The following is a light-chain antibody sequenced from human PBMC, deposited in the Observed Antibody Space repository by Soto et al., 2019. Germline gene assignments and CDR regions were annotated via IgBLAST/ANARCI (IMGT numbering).Light chain of an antibody. CDR2: HNT. CDR1: SSNIGNNN. CDR3: AAWDDSLGAVV. V-gene: IGLV1-47*02. J-gene: IGLJ2*01. Sequence: QSVLTQPPSASATPGQRVTIYCSGSSSNIGNNNAYWYQRVPGTAPKLIIHHNTLRPSWVPDRFSGSKSGTSASLAISGLQSDDYSDYYCAAWDDSLGAVVFGGGTKVTVL.